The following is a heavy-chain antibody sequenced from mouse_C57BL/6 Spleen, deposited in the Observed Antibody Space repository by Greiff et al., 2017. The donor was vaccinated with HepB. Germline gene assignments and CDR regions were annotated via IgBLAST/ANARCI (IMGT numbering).Heavy chain of an antibody. J-gene: IGHJ4*01. CDR1: GFTFSSYG. V-gene: IGHV5-6*02. CDR2: ISSGGSYT. CDR3: ARRDTTVVDYYAMDY. Sequence: EVKLVESGGDLVKPGGSLKLSCAASGFTFSSYGMSWVRQTPDKRLEWVATISSGGSYTYYPDSVKGRFTISRDNAKNTLYLQMSSLKSEDTAMYYCARRDTTVVDYYAMDYWGQGTSVTVSS. D-gene: IGHD1-1*01.